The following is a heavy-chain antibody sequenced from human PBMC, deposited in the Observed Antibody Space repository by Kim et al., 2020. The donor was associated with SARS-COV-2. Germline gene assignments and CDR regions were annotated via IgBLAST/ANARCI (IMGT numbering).Heavy chain of an antibody. CDR1: GFTFSSYA. D-gene: IGHD3-10*01. CDR3: AKDLRFGELNSSYWYFDL. CDR2: ISGSGGST. J-gene: IGHJ2*01. V-gene: IGHV3-23*01. Sequence: GGSLRLSCAASGFTFSSYAMSWVRQAPGKGLEWVSAISGSGGSTYYADSVKGRFTISRDNSKNTLYLQMNSLRAEDTAVYYCAKDLRFGELNSSYWYFDLWGRGTLVTVSS.